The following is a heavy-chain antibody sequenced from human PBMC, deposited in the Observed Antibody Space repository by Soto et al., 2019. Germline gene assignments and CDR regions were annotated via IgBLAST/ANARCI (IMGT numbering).Heavy chain of an antibody. V-gene: IGHV1-18*01. J-gene: IGHJ6*03. Sequence: QDQLVQSGVEVKKPGASVKVSCKASGYSFTNYGITWVRQAPGQGFEWMGWISAYNGNTNYEQKFQGRGTMTTDASTSTAYLELRGLRSEDTAVYYCARDRVVAPPVAGNTHYYYYMDVWGKGTTVTVSS. CDR3: ARDRVVAPPVAGNTHYYYYMDV. CDR1: GYSFTNYG. D-gene: IGHD6-19*01. CDR2: ISAYNGNT.